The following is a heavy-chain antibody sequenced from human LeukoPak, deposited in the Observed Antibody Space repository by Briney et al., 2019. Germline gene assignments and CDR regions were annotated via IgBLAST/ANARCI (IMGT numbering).Heavy chain of an antibody. CDR2: IISSSSTL. J-gene: IGHJ4*02. CDR1: GFTFRCYL. V-gene: IGHV3-48*01. D-gene: IGHD2-2*01. CDR3: ARETYCTNTTCPIGDHFDY. Sequence: GGPLSLSCSASGFTFRCYLVNWVRQAPGKGLEWVSYIISSSSTLYYADSVKGRFTISRDNAKNSLYLQMNSLRAEDTAVYYCARETYCTNTTCPIGDHFDYWGQGTLVTVSS.